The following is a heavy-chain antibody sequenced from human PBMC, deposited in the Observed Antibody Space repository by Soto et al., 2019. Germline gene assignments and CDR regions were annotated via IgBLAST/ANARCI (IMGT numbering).Heavy chain of an antibody. CDR2: IYPGDSDT. V-gene: IGHV5-51*01. Sequence: GESLKISCKGSGYRFTSYWIGWVRQMPGRGPEWMGIIYPGDSDTRYSPSFQGQVTISADKSISTAYLQWSSLKASDTAMYYCAIYRPYYYDSSGHDAFDIWGQGTMVTVSS. CDR1: GYRFTSYW. CDR3: AIYRPYYYDSSGHDAFDI. J-gene: IGHJ3*02. D-gene: IGHD3-22*01.